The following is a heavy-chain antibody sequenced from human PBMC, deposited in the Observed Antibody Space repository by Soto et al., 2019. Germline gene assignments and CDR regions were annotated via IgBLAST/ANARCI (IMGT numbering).Heavy chain of an antibody. CDR3: ARAAMGGSSWPFDY. CDR2: IYHSGST. Sequence: QVQLQESGPGLVKPSGTLSLTCAVSGGSISSSNWWSWVRQPPGKGREWIGEIYHSGSTNYNPSLKRRVTISVDKSKHQFSLKLSSVTAADTAVYYCARAAMGGSSWPFDYWGQGTLVTVSS. CDR1: GGSISSSNW. D-gene: IGHD6-13*01. V-gene: IGHV4-4*02. J-gene: IGHJ4*02.